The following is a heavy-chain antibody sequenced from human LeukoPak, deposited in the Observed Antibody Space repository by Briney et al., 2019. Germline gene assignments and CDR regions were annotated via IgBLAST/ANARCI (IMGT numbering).Heavy chain of an antibody. CDR1: GGTFSSYA. V-gene: IGHV1-18*01. D-gene: IGHD6-6*01. J-gene: IGHJ5*02. CDR3: ARDHASSSGWFDP. Sequence: GASVKVSCKASGGTFSSYAISWVRQAPGQGLEWMGWISSSSGKTNSAQKFQGRVTMTTDTSTSTAYMELRSLRFDDTALYYCARDHASSSGWFDPWGQGTLVTVSS. CDR2: ISSSSGKT.